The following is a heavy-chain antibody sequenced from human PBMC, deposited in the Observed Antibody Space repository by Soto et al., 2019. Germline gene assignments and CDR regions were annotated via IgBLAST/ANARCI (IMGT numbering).Heavy chain of an antibody. Sequence: TLSLTCTVSGGSISSDDYYWTWIRQPPGKGLEWIGYIYYSGSTYYNPSLKSRLTISLDTSKNQFSLKLSSVSAADTAVYYCARDRSNSPDYFDYWGRGTLVTVSS. D-gene: IGHD6-6*01. J-gene: IGHJ4*02. CDR3: ARDRSNSPDYFDY. CDR1: GGSISSDDYY. V-gene: IGHV4-30-4*01. CDR2: IYYSGST.